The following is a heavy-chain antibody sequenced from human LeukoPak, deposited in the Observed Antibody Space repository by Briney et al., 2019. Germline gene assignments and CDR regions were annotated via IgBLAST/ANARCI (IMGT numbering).Heavy chain of an antibody. V-gene: IGHV6-1*01. CDR2: TYYRSKWYN. Sequence: PSQTLSLTCAISGDSVSSNTPAWNWIRQSPSRGLEWLGRTYYRSKWYNDYAVSVRIRITIKPDTAKNQFSLQLNSVTPEDTAVYYCARQQRGAFDYWGQGTLVTVSS. J-gene: IGHJ4*02. D-gene: IGHD6-13*01. CDR3: ARQQRGAFDY. CDR1: GDSVSSNTPA.